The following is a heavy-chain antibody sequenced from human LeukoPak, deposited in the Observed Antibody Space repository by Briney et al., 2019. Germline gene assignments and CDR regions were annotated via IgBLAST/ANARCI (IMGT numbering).Heavy chain of an antibody. CDR3: AKDLRNWNDVAPFDY. CDR2: ISGSGGST. D-gene: IGHD1-1*01. V-gene: IGHV3-23*01. CDR1: GFTFSSYA. Sequence: GGSLRLSCAASGFTFSSYAMSWVRQAPGKGLEWVSAISGSGGSTYYADSVKGRFTISRDNSKNTLYLQMNSLRAEDTAVYYCAKDLRNWNDVAPFDYWGQGTLVTVSS. J-gene: IGHJ4*02.